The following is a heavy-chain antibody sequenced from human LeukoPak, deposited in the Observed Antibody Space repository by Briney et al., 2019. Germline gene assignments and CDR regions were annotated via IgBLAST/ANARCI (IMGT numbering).Heavy chain of an antibody. CDR2: IYTSGST. J-gene: IGHJ5*02. Sequence: KPSETLSLTCTVSGGSISSYYWSWIRQPAGKGLEWIGRIYTSGSTNYNHSLKSRVTMSVDTSKNQFSLKLSSVTAADTAVYYCARNPYYDYVWGSYRTNWFDPWGQGTLVTVSS. D-gene: IGHD3-16*02. CDR1: GGSISSYY. CDR3: ARNPYYDYVWGSYRTNWFDP. V-gene: IGHV4-4*07.